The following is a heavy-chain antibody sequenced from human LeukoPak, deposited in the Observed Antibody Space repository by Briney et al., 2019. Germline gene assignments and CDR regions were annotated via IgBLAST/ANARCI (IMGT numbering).Heavy chain of an antibody. CDR1: GFTFSSYG. D-gene: IGHD2-15*01. CDR3: AMGDIVVVVARY. J-gene: IGHJ4*02. CDR2: IRYDGSNK. V-gene: IGHV3-30*02. Sequence: GSLRLSCAASGFTFSSYGMHWVRQAPGKGLEWVAFIRYDGSNKYYADSVKGRFTISRDNSKNTLYLQMNSLRAEDTAVYYCAMGDIVVVVARYWGQGTLVTVSS.